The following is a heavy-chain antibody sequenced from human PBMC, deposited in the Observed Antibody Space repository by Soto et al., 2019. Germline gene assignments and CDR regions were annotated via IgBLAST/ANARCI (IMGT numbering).Heavy chain of an antibody. J-gene: IGHJ5*02. CDR3: AFDRLPAAITFSFDP. V-gene: IGHV3-33*01. CDR2: IWYDGSNK. CDR1: GFTFSSYG. Sequence: GGSLRLSCAASGFTFSSYGMHWVRQAPGKGLEWVAVIWYDGSNKYYADSVKGRFTISRDNSKNTLYLQMNSLRAEDTAVYYCAFDRLPAAITFSFDPWGQGTLVTVSS. D-gene: IGHD2-2*02.